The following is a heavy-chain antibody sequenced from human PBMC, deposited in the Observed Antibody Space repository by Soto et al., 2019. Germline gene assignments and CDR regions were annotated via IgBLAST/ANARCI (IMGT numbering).Heavy chain of an antibody. CDR1: GCTFSIYA. CDR2: IIPIFGTA. D-gene: IGHD3-22*01. J-gene: IGHJ3*02. CDR3: ARVWGTMIEAAFDI. V-gene: IGHV1-69*13. Sequence: GPPVTVSCKASGCTFSIYAISWVRQAPGQGLEWMGGIIPIFGTANYAQKFQGRVTITADESTSTAYMELSSLRSEDTAVYYCARVWGTMIEAAFDIWGQGTMVTVSS.